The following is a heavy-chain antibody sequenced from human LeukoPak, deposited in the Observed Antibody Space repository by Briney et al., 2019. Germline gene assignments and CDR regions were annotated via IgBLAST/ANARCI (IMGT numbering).Heavy chain of an antibody. CDR3: AREITIDRGAITGPVDY. CDR2: INPNGGSA. CDR1: GYTFTSHY. D-gene: IGHD3-10*01. Sequence: ASVKVSCKASGYTFTSHYMHWVRQAPGQGLEWVGVINPNGGSASSAQNFQGRVTMTRDMSTSTVFMELSDLRYEDTAIYYCAREITIDRGAITGPVDYWGQGTLVTVSS. J-gene: IGHJ4*02. V-gene: IGHV1-46*01.